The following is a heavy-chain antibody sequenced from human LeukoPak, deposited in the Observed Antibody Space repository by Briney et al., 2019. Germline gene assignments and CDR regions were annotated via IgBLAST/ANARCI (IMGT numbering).Heavy chain of an antibody. CDR2: ISAYNGNT. D-gene: IGHD4-17*01. V-gene: IGHV1-18*01. CDR3: ARARIHYGDYWFDP. CDR1: GYTFTSYG. Sequence: ASVKVSCKASGYTFTSYGISWVRQAPGQGLEWMGWISAYNGNTNYAQKLQGRVTMTTDTSTSTAYMELRSLRSDDTAVYYCARARIHYGDYWFDPWGQGTLVTVSS. J-gene: IGHJ5*02.